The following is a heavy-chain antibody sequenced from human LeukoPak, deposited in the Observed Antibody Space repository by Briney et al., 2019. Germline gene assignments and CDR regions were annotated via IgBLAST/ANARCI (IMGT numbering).Heavy chain of an antibody. J-gene: IGHJ4*02. D-gene: IGHD4-11*01. Sequence: PAETLCLTCTVSGGSISSSYWSWIRQPPGKGREWRGYIYYSGGTNDNPSLKRRVTISVDKYKKQFSRKKKSVTAPHTAVYYCARQGPLTTAVTTRTNPFDYWGQGTLFTVSS. CDR3: ARQGPLTTAVTTRTNPFDY. CDR2: IYYSGGT. V-gene: IGHV4-59*08. CDR1: GGSISSSY.